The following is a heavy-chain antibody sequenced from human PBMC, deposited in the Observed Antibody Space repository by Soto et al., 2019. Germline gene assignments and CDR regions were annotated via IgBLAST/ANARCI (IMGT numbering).Heavy chain of an antibody. CDR1: GFTFSSYG. V-gene: IGHV3-30*18. J-gene: IGHJ6*02. Sequence: QVQLVESGGGVVQPGRSLRLSCAASGFTFSSYGMHWVRQAPGKGLEWVAVISYDGSNKYYADSVKGRFTISRDNSKNTLYRQMNSLRAEDTAVYYCAKDRRSYYYYYGMDVWGQGTTVTVSS. CDR3: AKDRRSYYYYYGMDV. CDR2: ISYDGSNK.